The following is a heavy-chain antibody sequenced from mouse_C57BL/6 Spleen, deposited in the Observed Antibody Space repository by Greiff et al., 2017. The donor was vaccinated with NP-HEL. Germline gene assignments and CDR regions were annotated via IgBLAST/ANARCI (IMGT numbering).Heavy chain of an antibody. CDR1: GFTFSSYA. CDR3: ARDSKSLIITTVVALGYFDV. V-gene: IGHV5-4*01. D-gene: IGHD1-1*01. CDR2: ISDGGSYT. Sequence: EVQLVESGGGLVKPGGSLKLSCAASGFTFSSYAMSWVRQTPEKRLEWVATISDGGSYTYYPDNVKGRFTISRDNAKNNLYLQMSHLKSEDTAMYYCARDSKSLIITTVVALGYFDVWGTGTTVTVSS. J-gene: IGHJ1*03.